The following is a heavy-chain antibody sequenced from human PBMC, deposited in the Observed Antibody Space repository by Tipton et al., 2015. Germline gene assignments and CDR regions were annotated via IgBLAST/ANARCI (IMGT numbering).Heavy chain of an antibody. D-gene: IGHD1-1*01. V-gene: IGHV4-61*08. J-gene: IGHJ4*02. CDR1: GGTIGTSDDY. Sequence: TLSLTCTVSGGTIGTSDDYWGWIRQPPGKGLEWIGYIYYSGSTYYNPSLKSRVTISVDTSKNQFSLKLSSVTAADTAVYYCAKGHATRDYFDYWGQGTLVTVSS. CDR2: IYYSGST. CDR3: AKGHATRDYFDY.